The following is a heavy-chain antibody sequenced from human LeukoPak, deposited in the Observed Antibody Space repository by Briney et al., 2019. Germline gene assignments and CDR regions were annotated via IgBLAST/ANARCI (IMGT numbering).Heavy chain of an antibody. CDR2: VISNGGST. CDR3: AREGGGLTVAGRRGIDY. V-gene: IGHV3-23*01. J-gene: IGHJ4*02. D-gene: IGHD6-19*01. CDR1: GFTFNNYA. Sequence: PGGSLRLSCAASGFTFNNYAMTWVRQAPGEGLQWVSSVISNGGSTYHADSVGGRFTISRDNSKNTLYLQMNSLRAEDTAIYYCAREGGGLTVAGRRGIDYWGQESLVIVSS.